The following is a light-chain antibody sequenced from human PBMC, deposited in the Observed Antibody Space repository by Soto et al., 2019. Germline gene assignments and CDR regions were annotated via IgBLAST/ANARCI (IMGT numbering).Light chain of an antibody. Sequence: EIVMTQSPATLSVSPGERATLSCRASQSVGSNLAWYQQKPGQAPRLLIYGASTRATGIPARFSGSGSGTEFTLTISSLQSEEFSIYFCQQYNNWPPDRTFGQVPKVEIK. CDR1: QSVGSN. J-gene: IGKJ1*01. V-gene: IGKV3D-15*01. CDR2: GAS. CDR3: QQYNNWPPDRT.